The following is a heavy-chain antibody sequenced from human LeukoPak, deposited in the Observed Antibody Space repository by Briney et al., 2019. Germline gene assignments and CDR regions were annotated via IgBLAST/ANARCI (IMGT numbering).Heavy chain of an antibody. CDR3: ARDQGDYYDSSGPPGRFDP. J-gene: IGHJ5*02. Sequence: PSETLSLTCTVSGGSISSYYWSWIRQPPGKGLEWIGYIYYSGSTNYNPSLKSRVTISVDTSKNQFSPKLSSVTAADTAVYYCARDQGDYYDSSGPPGRFDPWGQGTLVTVSS. CDR2: IYYSGST. V-gene: IGHV4-59*01. D-gene: IGHD3-22*01. CDR1: GGSISSYY.